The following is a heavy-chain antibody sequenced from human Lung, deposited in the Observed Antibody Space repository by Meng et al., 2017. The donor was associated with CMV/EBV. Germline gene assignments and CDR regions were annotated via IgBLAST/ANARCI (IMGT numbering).Heavy chain of an antibody. Sequence: GGSXRLSCAASGFSVNSNFMNWVRQAPGKGLEWVSVIYTGGITYYADSVKGRFTISRDNSKNTVHLQMNNLRPGDTAVYYCARDLRPSGGGMDVWGQGTTVTVSS. D-gene: IGHD2-8*02. J-gene: IGHJ6*02. CDR3: ARDLRPSGGGMDV. V-gene: IGHV3-53*01. CDR2: IYTGGIT. CDR1: GFSVNSNF.